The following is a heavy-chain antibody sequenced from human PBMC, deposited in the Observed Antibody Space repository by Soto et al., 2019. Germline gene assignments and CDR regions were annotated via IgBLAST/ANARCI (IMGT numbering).Heavy chain of an antibody. V-gene: IGHV1-8*01. Sequence: ASVKVSCKASGYTFTSYDINCVRQATGQGLEWMGWMNPNSGNTGYAQKFQGRVTMTRNTSISTAYMELSSLRSEDTAVYYCARAPIAAAGLSFDYWGQGTLVTVSS. D-gene: IGHD6-13*01. CDR2: MNPNSGNT. CDR3: ARAPIAAAGLSFDY. J-gene: IGHJ4*02. CDR1: GYTFTSYD.